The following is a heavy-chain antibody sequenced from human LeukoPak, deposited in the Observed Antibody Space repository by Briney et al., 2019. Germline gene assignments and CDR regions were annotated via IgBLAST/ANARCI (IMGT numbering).Heavy chain of an antibody. CDR2: IYYSGSS. V-gene: IGHV4-39*07. CDR3: ARVSHHYYDSSGYYWGYFDY. Sequence: SETLSLTCSVSGGSISSSSSYWGWIRQPPGKGLEWIGSIYYSGSSFDNPALKSRVTISVNTSKNQFSLKLSSVTAADTAVYYCARVSHHYYDSSGYYWGYFDYWGQGTLVTVSS. D-gene: IGHD3-22*01. CDR1: GGSISSSSSY. J-gene: IGHJ4*02.